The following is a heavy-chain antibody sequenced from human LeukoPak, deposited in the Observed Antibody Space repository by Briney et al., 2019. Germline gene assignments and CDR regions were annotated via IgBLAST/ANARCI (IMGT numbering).Heavy chain of an antibody. J-gene: IGHJ6*04. CDR1: GGSVSSGSYY. V-gene: IGHV4-61*01. CDR3: ARDKDIVVVPAAMTWDYYYGMDV. CDR2: IYYSGST. Sequence: SETLSLTCTVSGGSVSSGSYYWSWIRQPPGKGLEWIGYIYYSGSTNYNPSLKNRVTISVDTSKNQFSLKLSSVTAADTAVYYCARDKDIVVVPAAMTWDYYYGMDVWGKGTTVTVSS. D-gene: IGHD2-2*01.